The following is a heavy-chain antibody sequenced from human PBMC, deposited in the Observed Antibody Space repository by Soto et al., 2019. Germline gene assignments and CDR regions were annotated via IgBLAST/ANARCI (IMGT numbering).Heavy chain of an antibody. J-gene: IGHJ4*02. CDR2: IKSKTDGGRT. Sequence: EVQLVESGGGLVKPGGSLRLSCAASGFTFSNAWMSWVRQAPGKGLEWFGRIKSKTDGGRTDYAAPVKGRFTISRDDSKNTLYLQMNSLKTEDTAVYYCTTEGGYYGSGSYYGYFDYWGQGTLVTVSS. CDR1: GFTFSNAW. CDR3: TTEGGYYGSGSYYGYFDY. D-gene: IGHD3-10*01. V-gene: IGHV3-15*01.